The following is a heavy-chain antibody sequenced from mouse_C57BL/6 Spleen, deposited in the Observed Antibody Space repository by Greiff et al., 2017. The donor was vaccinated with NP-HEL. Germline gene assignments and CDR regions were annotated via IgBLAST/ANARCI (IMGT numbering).Heavy chain of an antibody. CDR2: INPGSGGT. CDR1: GYAFTNYL. CDR3: ARCTTVVEGFAY. Sequence: VQLQESGAELVRPGTSVKVSCKASGYAFTNYLIEWVKQRPGQGLEWIGVINPGSGGTNYNEKFKGKATLTADKSSSTAYMQLSSLTSEDSAVYFCARCTTVVEGFAYWGQGTLVTVSA. D-gene: IGHD1-1*01. V-gene: IGHV1-54*01. J-gene: IGHJ3*01.